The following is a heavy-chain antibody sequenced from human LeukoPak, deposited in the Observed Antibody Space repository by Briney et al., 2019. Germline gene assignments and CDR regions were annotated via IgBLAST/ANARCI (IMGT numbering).Heavy chain of an antibody. CDR2: ISSSGSTI. CDR3: AKAKAAYYMDV. Sequence: PGGSLRLSCAASGFTFSDYYMSWIRQAPGKGLEWVSYISSSGSTIYYADSVKGRFTISRDNAKNSLYLQMNSLRAEDTALYYCAKAKAAYYMDVWGKGTTVTISS. V-gene: IGHV3-11*01. J-gene: IGHJ6*03. CDR1: GFTFSDYY. D-gene: IGHD6-25*01.